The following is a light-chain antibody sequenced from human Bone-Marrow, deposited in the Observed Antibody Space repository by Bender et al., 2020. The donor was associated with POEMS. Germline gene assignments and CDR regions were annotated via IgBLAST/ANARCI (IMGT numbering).Light chain of an antibody. J-gene: IGLJ3*02. CDR1: SFNIGAHA. V-gene: IGLV1-44*01. CDR2: TND. Sequence: QSVLTQPPSASGTPGQRVTISCSGGSFNIGAHAVNWYQHLPGTAPKLLIYTNDHRPSGVPDRFSGSNSGTSASLAITGLQAEDEADYYCQSYDNDLSAWVFGGGTKVTVL. CDR3: QSYDNDLSAWV.